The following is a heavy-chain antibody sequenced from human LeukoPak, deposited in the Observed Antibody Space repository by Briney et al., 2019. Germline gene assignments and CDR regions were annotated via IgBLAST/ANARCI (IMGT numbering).Heavy chain of an antibody. J-gene: IGHJ4*02. CDR1: GFTFSSYA. CDR3: AKRWGKNYGHFDY. D-gene: IGHD4-17*01. Sequence: PGGSLRLSCAASGFTFSSYAMSWVRQAPGKGLEWVSAISGSGGSTYYADSVKGRFTISRDNSKNTLYLQMNSLRAEDTAVYHCAKRWGKNYGHFDYWGQGTLVTVSS. V-gene: IGHV3-23*01. CDR2: ISGSGGST.